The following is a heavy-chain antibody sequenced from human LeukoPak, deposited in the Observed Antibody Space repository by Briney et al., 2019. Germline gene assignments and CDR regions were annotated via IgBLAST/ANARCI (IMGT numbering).Heavy chain of an antibody. CDR2: ISWNSGSI. V-gene: IGHV3-9*01. J-gene: IGHJ4*02. D-gene: IGHD6-13*01. Sequence: GGSLRLSCAASGFTVSSNYMSWVRQAPGKGLEWVSGISWNSGSIGYADSVKGRFTISRDNAKNSLYLQMNSLRAEDTALYYCSTAAGYYFDYWGQGTLVTVSS. CDR3: STAAGYYFDY. CDR1: GFTVSSNY.